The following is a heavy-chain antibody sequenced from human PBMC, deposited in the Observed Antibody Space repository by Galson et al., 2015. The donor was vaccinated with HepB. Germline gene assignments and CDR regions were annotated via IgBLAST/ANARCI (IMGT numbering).Heavy chain of an antibody. J-gene: IGHJ4*02. CDR3: TTELGHYYDSSGYYPAGDY. V-gene: IGHV3-15*01. CDR1: GFTFSNAW. Sequence: SLRLSCAASGFTFSNAWMSWVRQAPGKGLEWVGRIKSKTDGGTTDYAAPVKGRFTISRDDSKNTLYLQMNSLKTEDTAVYYCTTELGHYYDSSGYYPAGDYWGQGTLVTVSS. D-gene: IGHD3-22*01. CDR2: IKSKTDGGTT.